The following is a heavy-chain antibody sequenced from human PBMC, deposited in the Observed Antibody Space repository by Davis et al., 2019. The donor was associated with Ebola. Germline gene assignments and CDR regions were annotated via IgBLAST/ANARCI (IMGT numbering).Heavy chain of an antibody. CDR1: GFTFSSYG. V-gene: IGHV3-30*02. CDR2: IWYDGSNK. J-gene: IGHJ4*02. CDR3: ATVAGELLDYFDS. D-gene: IGHD1-26*01. Sequence: GESLKISCAASGFTFSSYGMHWVRQAPGKGLEWVAVIWYDGSNKYYADSVKGRFTISRDNSKNTLYLQMNSLRAEDTAVYYCATVAGELLDYFDSWGQGTLVTVSS.